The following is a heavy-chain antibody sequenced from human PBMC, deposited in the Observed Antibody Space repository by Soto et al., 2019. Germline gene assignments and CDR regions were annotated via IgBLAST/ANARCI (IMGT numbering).Heavy chain of an antibody. CDR2: ISGSGGST. Sequence: EVRLLESGGGLVQPGGSLRLSCAASGFTFSSYAMSWVRQAPGKGLEWVSAISGSGGSTYYADSVKGRFTISRDNSKNTLYLQMNSLRAEDTAVYYCATEIPTTVTTLDAFDIWGQGTMVTVSS. CDR3: ATEIPTTVTTLDAFDI. CDR1: GFTFSSYA. V-gene: IGHV3-23*01. J-gene: IGHJ3*02. D-gene: IGHD4-17*01.